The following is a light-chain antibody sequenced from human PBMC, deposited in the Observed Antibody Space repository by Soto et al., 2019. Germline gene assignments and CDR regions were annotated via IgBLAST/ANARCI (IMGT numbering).Light chain of an antibody. J-gene: IGLJ2*01. V-gene: IGLV2-8*01. CDR2: EVN. CDR1: SSDVGGYNY. Sequence: QSVLTQPPSASGSPGQSVAISCTGTSSDVGGYNYVSWYQQHPGKAPKLMIYEVNKRPSGVPDRFSGSKSGNTASLTVSGLQAEDEADYYCQVWDGDSEHVVFGGGTKLTVL. CDR3: QVWDGDSEHVV.